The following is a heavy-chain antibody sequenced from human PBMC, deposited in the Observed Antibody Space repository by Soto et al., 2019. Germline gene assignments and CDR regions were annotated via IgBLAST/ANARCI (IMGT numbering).Heavy chain of an antibody. Sequence: ASVKVSGKVSGYTLTELSMHCVRQSPLKWLEWMGGFDPEDGETIYAQKFQGRVTMTEDTSTDTAYMELSSLRSEDTAVYYCAPYLVYDFWSGSSRWFDPWGQGTLVTVSS. J-gene: IGHJ5*02. V-gene: IGHV1-24*01. CDR3: APYLVYDFWSGSSRWFDP. CDR2: FDPEDGET. CDR1: GYTLTELS. D-gene: IGHD3-3*01.